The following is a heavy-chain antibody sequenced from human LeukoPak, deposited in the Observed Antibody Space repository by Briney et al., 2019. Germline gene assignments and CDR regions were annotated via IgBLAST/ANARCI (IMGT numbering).Heavy chain of an antibody. Sequence: SETLSLTCAVYGGSFSGYYWSWIRQPPGKGLEWIGEINHSGSTNYNPSLKSRVTISVDTSKNQFSLKLSSVTAADTAVYYCARATLTTYGMDVWGQGTTVTVSS. CDR2: INHSGST. D-gene: IGHD4-11*01. CDR1: GGSFSGYY. J-gene: IGHJ6*02. V-gene: IGHV4-34*01. CDR3: ARATLTTYGMDV.